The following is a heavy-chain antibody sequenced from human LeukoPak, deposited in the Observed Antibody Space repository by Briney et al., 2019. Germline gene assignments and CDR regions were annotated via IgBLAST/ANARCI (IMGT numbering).Heavy chain of an antibody. D-gene: IGHD3-22*01. CDR1: GFTVSNNY. CDR3: AKAHGYFRMYYFDY. V-gene: IGHV3-23*01. CDR2: ISGSGGST. Sequence: PGGSLRLSCAASGFTVSNNYMSWVRQAPGKGLEWVSAISGSGGSTYYADSVKGRFTISRDNSKNTLYLQMNSLRAEDTAVYYCAKAHGYFRMYYFDYWGQGTLVTVSS. J-gene: IGHJ4*02.